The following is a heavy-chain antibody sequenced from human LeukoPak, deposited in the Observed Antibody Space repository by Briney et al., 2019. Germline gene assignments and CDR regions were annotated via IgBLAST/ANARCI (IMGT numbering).Heavy chain of an antibody. J-gene: IGHJ4*02. Sequence: GGSLRLSCAASGFTFSSYAMSWVRQAPGKGLEWVSAISGSGGSAYYADSVKGRFTISRDNSKNTLYLQMNSLRAEDTAVYYCAKEGSHDYVWGSYRHDYWGQGTLVTVSS. CDR3: AKEGSHDYVWGSYRHDY. CDR2: ISGSGGSA. V-gene: IGHV3-23*01. CDR1: GFTFSSYA. D-gene: IGHD3-16*02.